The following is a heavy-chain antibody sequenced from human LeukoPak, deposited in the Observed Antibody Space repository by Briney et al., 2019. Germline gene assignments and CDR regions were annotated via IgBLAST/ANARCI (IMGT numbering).Heavy chain of an antibody. CDR3: ARDISVSNPQYYFDY. Sequence: SETLSLTCTVSGGSISSYYWSWIRQPPGKGLEWSGHIYYSGSTNYNPSLKSRVTISVDTSKNQFSLKLSSVTAADTAVYYCARDISVSNPQYYFDYWGQGTLVTVSS. J-gene: IGHJ4*02. CDR2: IYYSGST. D-gene: IGHD3-3*02. V-gene: IGHV4-59*01. CDR1: GGSISSYY.